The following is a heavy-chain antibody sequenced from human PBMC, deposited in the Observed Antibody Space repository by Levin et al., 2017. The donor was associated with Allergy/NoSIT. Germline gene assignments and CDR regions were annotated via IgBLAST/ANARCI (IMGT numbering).Heavy chain of an antibody. CDR1: GFTFSSYS. D-gene: IGHD3-10*01. CDR2: ISSSSSSI. CDR3: ARDSGAHYYGSGSGAFDI. Sequence: GESLKISCAASGFTFSSYSMNWVRQAPGKGLEWVSYISSSSSSIFYADSVKGRFTISRDNAKNSLYLQMNSLRVEDTAVYYCARDSGAHYYGSGSGAFDIWGQGTMVTVSS. J-gene: IGHJ3*02. V-gene: IGHV3-48*01.